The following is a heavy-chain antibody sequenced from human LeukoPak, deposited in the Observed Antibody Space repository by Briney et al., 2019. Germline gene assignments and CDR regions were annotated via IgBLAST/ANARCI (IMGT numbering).Heavy chain of an antibody. CDR2: ISSSSSYI. CDR3: ARDWANYYDSSGPGDY. J-gene: IGHJ4*02. Sequence: PGGSLRLFCAASGFTFSSYSMNWVRQAPGKGLEWVSSISSSSSYIYYADSVKGRFTISRDNAKNSLYLQMNSLRAEDTAVYYCARDWANYYDSSGPGDYWGQGTLVTVSS. D-gene: IGHD3-22*01. V-gene: IGHV3-21*01. CDR1: GFTFSSYS.